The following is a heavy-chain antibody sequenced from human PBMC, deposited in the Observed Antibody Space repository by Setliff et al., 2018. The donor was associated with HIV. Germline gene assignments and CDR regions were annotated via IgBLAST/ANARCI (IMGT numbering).Heavy chain of an antibody. J-gene: IGHJ3*01. D-gene: IGHD3-10*01. Sequence: PSETLSLTCAVYGDSISAYYWGWIRQPPGKGLEWVGEVSHSGGTNYSPSLRSRVSVSLDTSKNQFSLKLNSVTAADTAVYFCARGRGPMGGDAFDVWGQGTMVTVSS. V-gene: IGHV4-34*01. CDR2: VSHSGGT. CDR1: GDSISAYY. CDR3: ARGRGPMGGDAFDV.